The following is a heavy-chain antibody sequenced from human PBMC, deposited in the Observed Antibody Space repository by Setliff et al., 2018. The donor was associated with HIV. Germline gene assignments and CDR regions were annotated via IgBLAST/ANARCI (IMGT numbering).Heavy chain of an antibody. CDR3: AKDYGDGHNWGAFDV. CDR1: GFNFKTYG. CDR2: IGSSNHGI. Sequence: GGSLRLSCAASGFNFKTYGMTWVRQAPGKGLDWVAHIGSSNHGIHYTASVKGRFTISRDNAKKQVYLEMNSLKTDDTALYYCAKDYGDGHNWGAFDVWGQGAMVTVSS. D-gene: IGHD1-1*01. J-gene: IGHJ3*01. V-gene: IGHV3-48*04.